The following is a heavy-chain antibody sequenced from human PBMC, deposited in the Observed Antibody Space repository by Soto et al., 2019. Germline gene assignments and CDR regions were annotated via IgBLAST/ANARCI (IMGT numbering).Heavy chain of an antibody. V-gene: IGHV3-30*03. J-gene: IGHJ5*02. CDR1: GFTFSSYG. Sequence: RRLSCAASGFTFSSYGMHWVRQAPGKGLEWVAVISYDGSNKYYADSVKGRFTISRDNSKNTLYLQMNSLRAEDTAVYYCASGNYDFWSGYSHWFDPWGQGTLVTVSS. D-gene: IGHD3-3*01. CDR3: ASGNYDFWSGYSHWFDP. CDR2: ISYDGSNK.